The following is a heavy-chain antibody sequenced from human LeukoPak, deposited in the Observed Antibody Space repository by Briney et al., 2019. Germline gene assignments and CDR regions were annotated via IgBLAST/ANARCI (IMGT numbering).Heavy chain of an antibody. D-gene: IGHD6-19*01. J-gene: IGHJ4*02. CDR3: ARGSLTFIAVAGTRRRAQYFDY. CDR1: GGSISSGGYY. CDR2: IYYSGST. Sequence: PSQTLSLTCTVSGGSISSGGYYWSWIRQHPGKGLEWIGYIYYSGSTYYNPSLKSRVTISVDTSKNQSSLKLSSVTAADTAVYYCARGSLTFIAVAGTRRRAQYFDYWGQGTLVTVSS. V-gene: IGHV4-31*03.